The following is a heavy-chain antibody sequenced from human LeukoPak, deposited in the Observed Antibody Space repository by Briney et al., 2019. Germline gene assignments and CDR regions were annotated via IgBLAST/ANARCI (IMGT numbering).Heavy chain of an antibody. CDR3: ARNTGGTLNI. D-gene: IGHD2/OR15-2a*01. J-gene: IGHJ4*02. CDR1: GYRFTDHW. CDR2: INPDDSHT. Sequence: GESLRIYCTASGYRFTDHWITWVRQPPAKGLQWMGRINPDDSHTQYIVSLQRHITISADKSINTVHLQWTSLRASDSATYFCARNTGGTLNIWGQGTLVTVSS. V-gene: IGHV5-10-1*01.